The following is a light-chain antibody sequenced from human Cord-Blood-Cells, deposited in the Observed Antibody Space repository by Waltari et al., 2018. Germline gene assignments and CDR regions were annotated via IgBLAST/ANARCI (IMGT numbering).Light chain of an antibody. J-gene: IGLJ2*01. V-gene: IGLV3-19*01. CDR2: GKH. CDR1: SLRSYS. CDR3: NCRDSSGIHVV. Sequence: SSELTQDPAVSVPLGQTVRITCQGDSLRSYSASWYQQKPGQAPVPVIYGKHNRPARILARSAGSSSETTTSLPITGAQAEDEADDDCNCRDSSGIHVVFGGGTKLTVL.